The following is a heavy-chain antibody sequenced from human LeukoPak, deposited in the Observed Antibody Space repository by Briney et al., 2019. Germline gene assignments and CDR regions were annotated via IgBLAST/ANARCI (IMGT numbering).Heavy chain of an antibody. J-gene: IGHJ5*02. CDR2: IIPILGIA. CDR1: GYTFTSYG. Sequence: SVKVSCKASGYTFTSYGISWVRQAPGQGLEWMGRIIPILGIANYAQKFQGSVTITADKSTSTAYMELSSLRSEDTAVYYCARAYCSSTSCSNWFDPWGQGTLVTVSS. CDR3: ARAYCSSTSCSNWFDP. V-gene: IGHV1-69*04. D-gene: IGHD2-2*01.